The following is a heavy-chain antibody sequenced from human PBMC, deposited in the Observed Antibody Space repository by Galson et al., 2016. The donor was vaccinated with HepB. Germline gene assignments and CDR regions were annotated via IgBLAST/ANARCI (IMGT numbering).Heavy chain of an antibody. Sequence: SETLSLTCTVSGGSISTNFWTWIRQPPGKGLEYIGYINYRGSTNCNPSLKSRVTILVDTSKNQFSLNLRSVTAAVTAVYYCARAFWGGSYDPEAFDIWGQGTVVAVSS. D-gene: IGHD3-16*01. CDR3: ARAFWGGSYDPEAFDI. V-gene: IGHV4-59*01. J-gene: IGHJ3*02. CDR1: GGSISTNF. CDR2: INYRGST.